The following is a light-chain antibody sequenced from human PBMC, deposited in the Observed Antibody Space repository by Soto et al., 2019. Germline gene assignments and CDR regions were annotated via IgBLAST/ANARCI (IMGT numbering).Light chain of an antibody. J-gene: IGKJ1*01. V-gene: IGKV3-20*01. CDR1: QSVAFSS. Sequence: EIVLTQSPGTLSLSPGETATLSCRASQSVAFSSLTWYQQKPGQAPRLLICGSSIRATGIPDRFSGSGSGTDFTLTISRLEPEDFAVYYCQQYGSSPWTFGQGTKVDIK. CDR2: GSS. CDR3: QQYGSSPWT.